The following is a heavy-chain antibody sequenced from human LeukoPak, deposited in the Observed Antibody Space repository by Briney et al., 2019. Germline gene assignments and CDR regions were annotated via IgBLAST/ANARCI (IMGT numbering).Heavy chain of an antibody. Sequence: VSSHAFRHPSTSYPMHCVRQAPGQGLAWIGVINPSGGSTSYAQKFQGRVTMTRHTSTSTVYMELSSLSSEATAVYYCARDFYGAGSYYNSFDPWGQGTLVTVS. D-gene: IGHD3-10*01. CDR2: INPSGGST. CDR1: RHPSTSYP. V-gene: IGHV1-46*01. CDR3: ARDFYGAGSYYNSFDP. J-gene: IGHJ5*02.